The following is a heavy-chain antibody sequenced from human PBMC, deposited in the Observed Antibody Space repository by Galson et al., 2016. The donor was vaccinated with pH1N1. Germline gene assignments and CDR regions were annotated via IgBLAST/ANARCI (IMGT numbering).Heavy chain of an antibody. D-gene: IGHD3-22*01. CDR2: ISSSGGTT. V-gene: IGHV3-23*01. Sequence: SLRLSCAASGITFSNYAVSWVRQAPGKGLEWVSTISSSGGTTYYADFVKGRFTISRDNSKNTLFVQMNSLRAEDTAVYYCAISHINYFDTSGSSFPNDYWGQGILVTVSS. CDR1: GITFSNYA. CDR3: AISHINYFDTSGSSFPNDY. J-gene: IGHJ4*02.